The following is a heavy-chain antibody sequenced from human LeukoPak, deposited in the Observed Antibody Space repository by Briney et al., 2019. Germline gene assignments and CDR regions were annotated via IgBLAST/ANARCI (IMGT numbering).Heavy chain of an antibody. CDR3: AKYLPNRLLKD. CDR2: ISGSGGST. Sequence: GGSLRLSCAASGFTFSSYAMSWVRQATGKGLEWVSVISGSGGSTYYADSVKGRFTISRDNSKNTLYLQMNSLRAEDTAVYYCAKYLPNRLLKDWGQGTLVTVSS. CDR1: GFTFSSYA. D-gene: IGHD2-2*01. J-gene: IGHJ4*02. V-gene: IGHV3-23*01.